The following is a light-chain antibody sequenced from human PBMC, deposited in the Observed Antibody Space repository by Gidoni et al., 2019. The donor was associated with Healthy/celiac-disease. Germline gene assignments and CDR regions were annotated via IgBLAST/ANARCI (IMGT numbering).Light chain of an antibody. J-gene: IGLJ2*01. Sequence: SSELTQDPAVSVALGQTVRITCQGDSLRSYYASWYQQNPGQAPVLVLSGKNNRPSVIPDRFSGSSSGNSASLPLTGAQAEDEAAYYCNSRDSSGVVFGGGTKLTVL. CDR2: GKN. CDR1: SLRSYY. CDR3: NSRDSSGVV. V-gene: IGLV3-19*01.